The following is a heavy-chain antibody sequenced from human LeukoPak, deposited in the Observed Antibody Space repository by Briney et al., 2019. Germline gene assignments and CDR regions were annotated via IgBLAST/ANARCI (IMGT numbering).Heavy chain of an antibody. J-gene: IGHJ4*02. CDR1: GFTFSSYW. D-gene: IGHD2-21*02. CDR2: IKQDGSEK. CDR3: ARDGSPVVTATSFDY. Sequence: GGSLRLSCAASGFTFSSYWMSWVRQAPGKGLEWVANIKQDGSEKYYVDSVKGRFPISRDNAKNSLYLQMNSLRAEDTAVYYCARDGSPVVTATSFDYWGQGTLVTVSS. V-gene: IGHV3-7*01.